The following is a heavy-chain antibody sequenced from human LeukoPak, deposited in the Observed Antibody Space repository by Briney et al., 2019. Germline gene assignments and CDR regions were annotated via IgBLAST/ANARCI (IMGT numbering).Heavy chain of an antibody. CDR3: ARVADWELLGFDP. J-gene: IGHJ5*02. D-gene: IGHD1-26*01. V-gene: IGHV4-61*09. Sequence: SETLSLTCTVSGVSISSGSYYWSWIRQPAGKGLEWIGHIYTSGSTNYNPSLKSRVTISVDTSKNQFSLKLSSVTAADTAVYFCARVADWELLGFDPWGQGTLVTVSS. CDR1: GVSISSGSYY. CDR2: IYTSGST.